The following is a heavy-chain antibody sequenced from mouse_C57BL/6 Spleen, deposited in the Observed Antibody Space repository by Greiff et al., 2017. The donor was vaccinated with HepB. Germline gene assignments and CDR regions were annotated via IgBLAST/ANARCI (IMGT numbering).Heavy chain of an antibody. V-gene: IGHV5-6*01. CDR2: ISSGGSYT. J-gene: IGHJ2*01. Sequence: EVQRVESGGDLVKPGGSLKFSCAASGFTFSSYGMSWVRQTPDKRLEWVATISSGGSYTYYPDIVKGRFIISGDNAKNTLYLQMSRLKSEDTAMYYCARHGTTVVALSYFDYWGQGPTLTVSS. CDR1: GFTFSSYG. CDR3: ARHGTTVVALSYFDY. D-gene: IGHD1-1*01.